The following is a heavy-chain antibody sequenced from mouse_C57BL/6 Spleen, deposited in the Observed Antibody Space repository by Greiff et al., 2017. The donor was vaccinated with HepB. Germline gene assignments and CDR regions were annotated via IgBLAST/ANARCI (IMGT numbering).Heavy chain of an antibody. CDR2: INYDGSST. D-gene: IGHD1-1*01. J-gene: IGHJ1*03. Sequence: EVKLVESEGGLVQPGSSMKLSCTASGFTFSDYYMAWVRQVPEKGLEWVANINYDGSSTYYLDSLKSRFIISRDNAKNILYLQMSTLKSEDTATYYCAREALLRPFDVWGTGTTVTVSS. CDR1: GFTFSDYY. V-gene: IGHV5-16*01. CDR3: AREALLRPFDV.